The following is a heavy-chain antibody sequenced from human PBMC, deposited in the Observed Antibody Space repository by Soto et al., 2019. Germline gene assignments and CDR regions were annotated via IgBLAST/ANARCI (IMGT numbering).Heavy chain of an antibody. CDR3: AHRVLRTVFGLVTTTAIYFDF. J-gene: IGHJ4*02. CDR2: IYWYDDK. CDR1: GFSLTTSRLG. Sequence: QITSNESGPAPVKPRQPLTLTCTFSGFSLTTSRLGVGWIRQSPGKAPEWLALIYWYDDKSYRPSLKSRVTITKDTSKNLVVLTMADLDLADTATYYCAHRVLRTVFGLVTTTAIYFDFWGQGTPVAVSS. V-gene: IGHV2-5*01. D-gene: IGHD3-3*01.